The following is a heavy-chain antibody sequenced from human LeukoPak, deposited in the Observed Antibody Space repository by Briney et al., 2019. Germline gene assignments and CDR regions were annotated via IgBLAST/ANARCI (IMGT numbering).Heavy chain of an antibody. J-gene: IGHJ3*02. CDR1: GFTFSSYW. Sequence: GGSLRLSCAASGFTFSSYWMSWVRQAPGKGLEWVANIKQDGSEKYYVDSVKGRFTISRDNAKNSLYLQINSLRAEDTAVYYCARPAATEAFDIWGQGTMVTVSS. D-gene: IGHD2-15*01. CDR2: IKQDGSEK. CDR3: ARPAATEAFDI. V-gene: IGHV3-7*01.